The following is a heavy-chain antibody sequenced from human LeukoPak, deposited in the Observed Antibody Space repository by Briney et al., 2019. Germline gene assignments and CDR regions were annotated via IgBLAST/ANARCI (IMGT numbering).Heavy chain of an antibody. J-gene: IGHJ6*02. CDR3: TSRSSWSYYYYGMDV. CDR2: IKSKTDGGTT. V-gene: IGHV3-15*01. Sequence: PGGSLRLSCAASGFTFSNAWMSWVRQAPGKGLEWVGRIKSKTDGGTTDHAAPVKGRFTISRDDSKNTLYLQMNSLKTEDTAVYYCTSRSSWSYYYYGMDVWGQGTTVTVSS. CDR1: GFTFSNAW. D-gene: IGHD6-13*01.